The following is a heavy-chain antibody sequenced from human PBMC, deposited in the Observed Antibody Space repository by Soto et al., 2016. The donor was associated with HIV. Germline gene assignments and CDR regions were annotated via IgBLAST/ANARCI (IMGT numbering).Heavy chain of an antibody. V-gene: IGHV3-74*01. CDR1: GFTFSNSW. CDR2: VNNDGSST. CDR3: ARDLSD. Sequence: EVQLVESRGGLVQPGGSLRLSCAASGFTFSNSWMHWVRQAPGKGLVWVSRVNNDGSSTAYVDSVKGRFTISRDNAKNTLYLQMNSLRAEDTGVYYCARDLSDWGQGTLVTVSS. D-gene: IGHD3-3*02. J-gene: IGHJ4*02.